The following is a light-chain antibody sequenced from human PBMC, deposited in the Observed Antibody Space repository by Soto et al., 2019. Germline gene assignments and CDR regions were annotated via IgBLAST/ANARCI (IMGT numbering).Light chain of an antibody. CDR2: GAS. V-gene: IGKV3-20*01. CDR3: QKYGYSPIT. CDR1: QSVSSSC. J-gene: IGKJ5*01. Sequence: EIVLTQSPGTLSLSAGEKATLSCRASQSVSSSCLAWYQQKPGQAPRLLIYGASSRATGIPDRFSGSGSGTDFTLTIDGLEPEDFVVYYCQKYGYSPITVGQGTRREIK.